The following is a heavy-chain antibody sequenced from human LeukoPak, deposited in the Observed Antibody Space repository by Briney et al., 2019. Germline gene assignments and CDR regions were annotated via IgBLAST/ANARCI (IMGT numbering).Heavy chain of an antibody. V-gene: IGHV3-74*01. CDR1: GFTVSNSY. Sequence: PGGSLRLSCAASGFTVSNSYMSWVRQAPGKGLVWVARINPNGITTTYTDSVKGRFTISRDNAKNTLYLQMNSLRAEDTAVYYCARDFAGDRDYWGQGTLVTVSS. D-gene: IGHD4-17*01. CDR2: INPNGITT. J-gene: IGHJ4*02. CDR3: ARDFAGDRDY.